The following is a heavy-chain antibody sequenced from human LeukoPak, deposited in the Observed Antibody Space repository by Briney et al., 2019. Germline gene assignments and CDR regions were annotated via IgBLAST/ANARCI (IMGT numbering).Heavy chain of an antibody. CDR2: IKQEGSEK. CDR1: GFTFSTYW. Sequence: TGGSLRLSCAASGFTFSTYWMSWLRQAPGKGVEWVASIKQEGSEKEYVDSVKGRFTISRDNAKNSLYLQMNSLRAEDTAVYYCARDGYLGYCRGGSCPDFDYWGQGILVTV. CDR3: ARDGYLGYCRGGSCPDFDY. D-gene: IGHD2-15*01. J-gene: IGHJ4*02. V-gene: IGHV3-7*01.